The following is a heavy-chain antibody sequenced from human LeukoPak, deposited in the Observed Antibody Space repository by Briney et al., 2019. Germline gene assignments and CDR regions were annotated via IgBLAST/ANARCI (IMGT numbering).Heavy chain of an antibody. J-gene: IGHJ3*02. CDR3: ARGIHDSSGYYVDAFDM. CDR2: VYYSGST. D-gene: IGHD3-22*01. V-gene: IGHV4-59*01. Sequence: SETLSLTCTVSGVSIRSYYWSWIRQPPGKGLEWIGYVYYSGSTNYNPSLKSRVTISVDTSKNQFSLKLSSVTAADTAVYYCARGIHDSSGYYVDAFDMWGQGTMVTVSS. CDR1: GVSIRSYY.